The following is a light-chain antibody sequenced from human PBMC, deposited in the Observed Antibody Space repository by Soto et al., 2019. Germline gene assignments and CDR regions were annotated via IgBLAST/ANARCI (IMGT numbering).Light chain of an antibody. CDR3: QQYGSSPET. Sequence: ELGLTQSPGTLSLSPGERVTLSCRASQSVSSYYLAWYQQKPGQAPRLLIYGASSRATGIPDRFSGSGSGTDFTLTISRLEPEDFAVYYCQQYGSSPETFGQGTKVDIK. V-gene: IGKV3-20*01. J-gene: IGKJ1*01. CDR2: GAS. CDR1: QSVSSYY.